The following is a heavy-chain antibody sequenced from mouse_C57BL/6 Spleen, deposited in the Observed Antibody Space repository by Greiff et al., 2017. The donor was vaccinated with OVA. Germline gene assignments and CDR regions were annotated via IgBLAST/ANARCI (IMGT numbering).Heavy chain of an antibody. CDR3: ARGDYYGSIDY. V-gene: IGHV1-69*01. J-gene: IGHJ2*01. D-gene: IGHD1-1*01. CDR1: GYTFTSYW. CDR2: IDPSDSYT. Sequence: VQLKQPGAELVMPGASVKLSCKASGYTFTSYWMHWVKQRPGQGLEWIGEIDPSDSYTNYNQKFKGKSTLTVDKSSSTAYMQLSSLTSEDSAVYYCARGDYYGSIDYWGQGTTLTVSS.